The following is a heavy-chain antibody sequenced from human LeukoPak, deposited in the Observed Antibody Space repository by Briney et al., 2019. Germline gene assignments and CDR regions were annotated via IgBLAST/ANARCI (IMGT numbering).Heavy chain of an antibody. Sequence: GGSLRLSCAVPGFTFSNSAMSWVRQAPGKGLEWVSAISASGGTTYYADSVKGRFTISRDNSKNTLYLQMNSLRVEDTAVYYCAKDSWGQGTLVTVSS. CDR3: AKDS. J-gene: IGHJ5*02. CDR2: ISASGGTT. CDR1: GFTFSNSA. V-gene: IGHV3-23*01.